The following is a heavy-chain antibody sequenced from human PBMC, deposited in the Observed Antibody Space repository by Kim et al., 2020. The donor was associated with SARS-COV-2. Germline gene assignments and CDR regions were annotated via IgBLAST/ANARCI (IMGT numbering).Heavy chain of an antibody. V-gene: IGHV4-39*07. CDR3: ARNVRGQLWLTAYFDY. Sequence: SETLSLTCTVSGGSISSSSYYWGWIRQPPGKGLEWIGSIYYSGSTYYNPSLKSRVTISVDTSKNQFSLKLSSVTAADTAVYYCARNVRGQLWLTAYFDYWGQGTLVTVSS. D-gene: IGHD5-18*01. CDR1: GGSISSSSYY. CDR2: IYYSGST. J-gene: IGHJ4*02.